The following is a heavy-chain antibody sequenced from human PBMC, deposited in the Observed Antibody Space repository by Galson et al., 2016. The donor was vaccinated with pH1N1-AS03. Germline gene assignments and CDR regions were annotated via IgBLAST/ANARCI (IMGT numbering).Heavy chain of an antibody. CDR2: IYPDDSDT. Sequence: QSGAEVKKPGDSLTISGQASGYIFTSFWIGWVRQMPGKGLKWMGIIYPDDSDTRYSPSFQGQVTFSADKSITTAYLQWTSLKDSDAAIYYCAKRYGYYFDYWGQGTPVTVSS. J-gene: IGHJ4*02. CDR1: GYIFTSFW. V-gene: IGHV5-51*01. D-gene: IGHD2-15*01. CDR3: AKRYGYYFDY.